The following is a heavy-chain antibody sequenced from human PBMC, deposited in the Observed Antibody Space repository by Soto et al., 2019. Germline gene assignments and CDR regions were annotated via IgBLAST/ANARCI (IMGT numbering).Heavy chain of an antibody. CDR3: ASYSSGYPTFYFDY. J-gene: IGHJ4*02. V-gene: IGHV1-24*01. CDR2: FDPEDGET. D-gene: IGHD6-19*01. Sequence: LTELSMHWVRQAPGKGLEWMGGFDPEDGETIYAQKFQGRVTMTEDTSTDTAYMELSSLRSEDTAVYYCASYSSGYPTFYFDYWGQGTLVTVSS. CDR1: LTELS.